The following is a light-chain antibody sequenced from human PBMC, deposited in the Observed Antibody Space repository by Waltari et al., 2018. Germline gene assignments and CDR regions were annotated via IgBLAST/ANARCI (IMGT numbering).Light chain of an antibody. CDR1: KLGDKY. V-gene: IGLV3-1*01. Sequence: SYDLTQPPSVSVSPGQTATITCFGDKLGDKYTSGYQQKPVQSPVLVIYEDNKRPPGIPERFSGSNSGNTATLTISGTQSMDEADYYCQAWDTFIFVFGLGTKVTVL. CDR2: EDN. J-gene: IGLJ1*01. CDR3: QAWDTFIFV.